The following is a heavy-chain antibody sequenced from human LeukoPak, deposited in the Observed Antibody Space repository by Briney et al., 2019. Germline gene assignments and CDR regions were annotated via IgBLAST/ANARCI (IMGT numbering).Heavy chain of an antibody. CDR3: TRDVITMIVVSPYGMDV. CDR1: GFTFGDYA. V-gene: IGHV3-49*03. J-gene: IGHJ6*02. D-gene: IGHD3-22*01. Sequence: PGGSLRLSCTASGFTFGDYAMSWFRQAPGKGLEWVGFIRSKAYGGTTEYAASVKGRFTISRDDSKSIAYLQMNSLKTEDTAVYYCTRDVITMIVVSPYGMDVWGQGTTVTVSS. CDR2: IRSKAYGGTT.